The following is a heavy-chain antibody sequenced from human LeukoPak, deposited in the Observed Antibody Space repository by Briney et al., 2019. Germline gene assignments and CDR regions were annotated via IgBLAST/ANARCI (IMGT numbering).Heavy chain of an antibody. Sequence: TSQTLSLTCTVSGGSISSGDYYWSWIRQPPGKGLEWIGYIYYSGSTYYNPSLKSRVTISVDTSKNQFSLKLSSVTAADTAVYYCARDLTMVRGLYCMDVWGQGTTVTVSS. CDR3: ARDLTMVRGLYCMDV. CDR2: IYYSGST. J-gene: IGHJ6*02. D-gene: IGHD3-10*01. CDR1: GGSISSGDYY. V-gene: IGHV4-30-4*01.